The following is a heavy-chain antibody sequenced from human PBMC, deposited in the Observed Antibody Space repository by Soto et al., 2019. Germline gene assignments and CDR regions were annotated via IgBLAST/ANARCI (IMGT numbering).Heavy chain of an antibody. Sequence: AASVKVSCKASGYTFTSYGISWVRQAPGQGLEWMGWISAYNGNTNYAQKLQGRVTMTTDTSTSTAYMELRSLRSEDTAVYYCAIAYYDSSVYLMDVWGQGTTVTVSS. CDR2: ISAYNGNT. J-gene: IGHJ6*02. D-gene: IGHD3-22*01. CDR1: GYTFTSYG. CDR3: AIAYYDSSVYLMDV. V-gene: IGHV1-18*01.